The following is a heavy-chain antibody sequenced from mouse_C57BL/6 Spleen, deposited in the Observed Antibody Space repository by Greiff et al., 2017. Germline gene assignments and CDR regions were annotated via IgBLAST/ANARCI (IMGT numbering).Heavy chain of an antibody. CDR3: ARGIYYGSSSPMDY. D-gene: IGHD1-1*01. CDR2: INPNNGGT. Sequence: DVKLQESGPELVKPGASVKIPCKASGYTFTDYNMDWVKQSHGKSLEWIGDINPNNGGTIYNQKFKGKATLTVDKSSSTAYMELRSLTSEDTAVYYCARGIYYGSSSPMDYWGQGTSVTVSS. J-gene: IGHJ4*01. V-gene: IGHV1-18*01. CDR1: GYTFTDYN.